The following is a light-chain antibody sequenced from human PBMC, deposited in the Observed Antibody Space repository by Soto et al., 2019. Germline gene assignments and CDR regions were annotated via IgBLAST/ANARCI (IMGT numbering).Light chain of an antibody. Sequence: EIVLMQSPGTLSLSPGERATLSCRASQSVSSSYLAWYQQKPGQAPRLLIDGTSKRATGIPDRFSGSGSGTDFTLTISRLEPEDFAVYYCQQYDRSPWTFGQGTKVEIK. V-gene: IGKV3-20*01. CDR2: GTS. CDR1: QSVSSSY. CDR3: QQYDRSPWT. J-gene: IGKJ1*01.